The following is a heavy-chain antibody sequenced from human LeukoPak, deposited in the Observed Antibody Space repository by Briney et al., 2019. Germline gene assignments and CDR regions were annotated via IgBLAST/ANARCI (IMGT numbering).Heavy chain of an antibody. CDR2: IYYSGST. Sequence: NPSETLSLTCTVSGGSISSYYWSWIRQPPGKGLEWIGYIYYSGSTNYNPSLKSRVTISVDTSKNQFSLKLSSVTAADTAVYYCARLRVDAFDIWGQGTMVTVSS. CDR1: GGSISSYY. D-gene: IGHD3-16*01. CDR3: ARLRVDAFDI. J-gene: IGHJ3*02. V-gene: IGHV4-59*08.